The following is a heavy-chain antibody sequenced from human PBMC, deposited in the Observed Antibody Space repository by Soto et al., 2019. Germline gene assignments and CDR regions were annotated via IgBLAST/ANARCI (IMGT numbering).Heavy chain of an antibody. CDR1: GVSVTSYT. V-gene: IGHV4-4*07. D-gene: IGHD2-21*02. CDR3: ARDGMTTGDT. CDR2: VFSSVSA. J-gene: IGHJ4*02. Sequence: PXETLSLTCIVSGVSVTSYTWSWVRQPANKGLEWIGRVFSSVSATYNPSLKSRVSISMDTAENRISLKLDSVTAADAGVYFCARDGMTTGDTWGPGTLVTVSS.